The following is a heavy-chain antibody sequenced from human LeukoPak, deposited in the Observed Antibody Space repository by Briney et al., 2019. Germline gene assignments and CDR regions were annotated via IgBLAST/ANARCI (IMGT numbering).Heavy chain of an antibody. CDR1: GGTFSSYA. CDR2: IIPIFGTA. Sequence: SVKVSCKASGGTFSSYANSWVRQAPGQGLEWMGRIIPIFGTANYAQKFQGRVTITTDESTSTAYMELSSLRSEDMAVYYCARDLLAVAGIAFDIWGQGTMVTVSS. D-gene: IGHD6-19*01. J-gene: IGHJ3*02. CDR3: ARDLLAVAGIAFDI. V-gene: IGHV1-69*05.